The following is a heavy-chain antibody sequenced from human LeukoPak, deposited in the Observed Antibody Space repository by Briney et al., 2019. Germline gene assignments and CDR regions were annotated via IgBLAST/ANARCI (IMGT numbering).Heavy chain of an antibody. CDR3: AKAIGDYVAFDI. D-gene: IGHD4-17*01. Sequence: PGGSLRLSCAASGCTFSSYAMSWVRQAPGKGLEWVSAISGSGGSTYYADSVKGRFTISRDNSKNTLYLQMNSLRAEDTAVYYCAKAIGDYVAFDIWGQGTMVTVSS. CDR1: GCTFSSYA. V-gene: IGHV3-23*01. J-gene: IGHJ3*02. CDR2: ISGSGGST.